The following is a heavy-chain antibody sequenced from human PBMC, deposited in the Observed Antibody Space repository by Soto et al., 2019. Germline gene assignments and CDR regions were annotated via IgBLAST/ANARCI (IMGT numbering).Heavy chain of an antibody. V-gene: IGHV3-23*01. Sequence: QPWGSLRVSGAASGFTLSSSAMSWVRQAPGKGLEWVSAISGIGDNTYHADSVKGRFTISRDNSKNTLYLQMNSLRAEDTAVYYCAKRWGNRFLEPRDYFDYWGQGTLVTVSS. CDR1: GFTLSSSA. J-gene: IGHJ4*02. D-gene: IGHD3-3*01. CDR3: AKRWGNRFLEPRDYFDY. CDR2: ISGIGDNT.